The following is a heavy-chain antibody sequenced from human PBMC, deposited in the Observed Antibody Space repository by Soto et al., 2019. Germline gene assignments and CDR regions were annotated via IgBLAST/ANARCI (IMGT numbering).Heavy chain of an antibody. CDR3: ARHRYYDLLTGYAFDF. Sequence: QVQLQESGPGLVKPSETLSLTCTVSGGSISSYYWTWIRQSPGKGLEWIGHIYSSGNSSYNPSLKTRVTMSIDTSKNQFSLRLTSVTAADTAIYYCARHRYYDLLTGYAFDFWGQGMFVTVSS. D-gene: IGHD3-9*01. CDR1: GGSISSYY. V-gene: IGHV4-59*01. J-gene: IGHJ4*02. CDR2: IYSSGNS.